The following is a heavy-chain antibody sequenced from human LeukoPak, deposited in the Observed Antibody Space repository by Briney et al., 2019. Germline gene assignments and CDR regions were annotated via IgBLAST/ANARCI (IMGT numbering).Heavy chain of an antibody. CDR1: GGSFSGYY. CDR2: LYYSGST. V-gene: IGHV4-34*01. Sequence: SETLSLTCAVYGGSFSGYYWSWIRQPPGKGLEWIGGLYYSGSTYYNPSLKSRVTISADTSNNQFSLRLSSVTAADTAVYYCARGGYNYAAAYWGQGTLVTVSS. CDR3: ARGGYNYAAAY. D-gene: IGHD5-24*01. J-gene: IGHJ4*02.